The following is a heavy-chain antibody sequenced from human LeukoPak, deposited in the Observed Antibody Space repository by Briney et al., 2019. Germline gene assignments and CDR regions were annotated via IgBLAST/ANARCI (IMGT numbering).Heavy chain of an antibody. Sequence: SHSLSLTWTLSAHSISSACYCWSWLRQHPGSGLEWFAYIHLRGTPDSHPSPRPRVTIPVDTSTNQFSLKLGFVTAADTALYYCARVAYHNSGGPQYNYVMDVWGQGTTVTVS. D-gene: IGHD2-15*01. V-gene: IGHV4-31*02. CDR1: AHSISSACYC. CDR3: ARVAYHNSGGPQYNYVMDV. J-gene: IGHJ6*02. CDR2: IHLRGTP.